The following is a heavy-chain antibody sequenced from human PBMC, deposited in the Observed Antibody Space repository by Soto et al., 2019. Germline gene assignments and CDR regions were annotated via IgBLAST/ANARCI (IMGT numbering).Heavy chain of an antibody. J-gene: IGHJ4*02. CDR3: AKIAREGISYGYGPFDY. CDR1: GFTFSKFA. V-gene: IGHV3-23*01. CDR2: VSESADTR. Sequence: GGYLRLSCAASGFTFSKFAMSWVRQAPGKGLEWVSVVSESADTRDYADSVKGRFTISRDNSRNTLYLQMNSLRAEDTAVYFCAKIAREGISYGYGPFDYCGQGSLVIVSS. D-gene: IGHD5-18*01.